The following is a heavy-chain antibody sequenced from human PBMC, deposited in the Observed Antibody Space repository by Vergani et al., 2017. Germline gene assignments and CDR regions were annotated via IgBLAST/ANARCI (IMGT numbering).Heavy chain of an antibody. CDR3: ANDPGVDGGSCDSLAFDI. Sequence: EVQLVESGGGLVQPGRSLRLSCSASGFTFDDYAMHWVRQAPGKGLEWVSGISWNSGSISYADSVKGRFTIYRDNAKNSLYLQMNSLRAEDTALYYCANDPGVDGGSCDSLAFDIWGQGTMVTVSS. D-gene: IGHD2-15*01. CDR2: ISWNSGSI. V-gene: IGHV3-9*01. J-gene: IGHJ3*02. CDR1: GFTFDDYA.